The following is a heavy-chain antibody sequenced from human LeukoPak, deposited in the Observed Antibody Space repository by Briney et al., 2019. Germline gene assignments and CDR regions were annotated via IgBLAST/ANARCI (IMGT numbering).Heavy chain of an antibody. CDR3: AKLHHFDWLLVSNWFDP. D-gene: IGHD3-9*01. J-gene: IGHJ5*02. CDR1: GFTFSNYD. Sequence: GGSLRLSCAASGFTFSNYDMHWVRQAPGKGLEWVSTINGSGGSTYYADSVKGRFTISRDNSKNTLYLQMNSLRAEDTALYYCAKLHHFDWLLVSNWFDPWGQGTLVTVSS. V-gene: IGHV3-23*01. CDR2: INGSGGST.